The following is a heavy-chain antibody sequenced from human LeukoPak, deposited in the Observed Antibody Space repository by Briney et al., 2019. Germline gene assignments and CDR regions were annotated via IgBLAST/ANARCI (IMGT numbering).Heavy chain of an antibody. CDR2: IYYSRST. CDR3: ARGSGYCSGGSCYPCDY. D-gene: IGHD2-15*01. V-gene: IGHV4-59*01. CDR1: GGSISSYY. J-gene: IGHJ4*02. Sequence: SETLSLTCTVSGGSISSYYWSWIRQPPGKGLEWIGYIYYSRSTNYNPSLKSRVTISVDTSKNQFSLKLSSVTAADTAVYYCARGSGYCSGGSCYPCDYWGQGTLVTVSS.